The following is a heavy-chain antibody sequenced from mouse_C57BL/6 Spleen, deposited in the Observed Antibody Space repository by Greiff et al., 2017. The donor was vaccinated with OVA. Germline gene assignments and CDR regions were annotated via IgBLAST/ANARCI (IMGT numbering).Heavy chain of an antibody. CDR1: GYSFTDYN. V-gene: IGHV1-39*01. J-gene: IGHJ4*01. CDR3: ARKYYDYDAYAMDY. CDR2: INPNYGTT. Sequence: EVKLVESGPELVKPGASVKISCKASGYSFTDYNMNWVKQSNGKSLEWIGVINPNYGTTSYNQKFKGKATLTVDRSSSTAYMQLNSLTSEDSAVYYCARKYYDYDAYAMDYWGQGTSVTVSS. D-gene: IGHD2-4*01.